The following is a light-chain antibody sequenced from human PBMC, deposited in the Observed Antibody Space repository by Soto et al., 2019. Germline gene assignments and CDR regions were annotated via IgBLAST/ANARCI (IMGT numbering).Light chain of an antibody. V-gene: IGKV3-20*01. J-gene: IGKJ2*01. CDR1: QSVSSNY. CDR2: GAS. Sequence: EIVLTQSPDTLSLSPGERATLSCRASQSVSSNYVAWYQQKPGQAPRLLTHGASSRATGVPDRFSGRGSGTTFTLVISRLAPEDFAVYYCQQYGTSPFTFGQGTKVE. CDR3: QQYGTSPFT.